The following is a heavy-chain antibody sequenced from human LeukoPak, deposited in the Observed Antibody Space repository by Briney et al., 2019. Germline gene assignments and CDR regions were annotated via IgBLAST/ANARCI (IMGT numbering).Heavy chain of an antibody. CDR3: ARWWELRNHYYYMDV. CDR1: GYTFTGYY. Sequence: GASVKVSCKASGYTFTGYYMHWVRQAPGQGLEWMGWINPNSGGTNYAQKFQGRVTMTRDTSIGTAYMELSRLRSDDTAVYYCARWWELRNHYYYMDVWGKGTTVTVSS. J-gene: IGHJ6*03. V-gene: IGHV1-2*02. D-gene: IGHD1-26*01. CDR2: INPNSGGT.